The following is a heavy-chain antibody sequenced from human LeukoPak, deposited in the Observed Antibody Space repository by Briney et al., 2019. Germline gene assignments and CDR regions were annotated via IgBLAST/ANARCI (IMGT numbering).Heavy chain of an antibody. CDR2: INPSGGST. CDR1: GYNFISYY. J-gene: IGHJ6*02. V-gene: IGHV1-46*01. D-gene: IGHD2-8*01. Sequence: ASVKVSCKASGYNFISYYMHWVRQAPGQGLEWMGIINPSGGSTSYAQKFQDRVTMTRDTTTSTVYMELSSLKSEDTAVYYCAREDVVLVDAVRYYYYGTDVWGQGTTVTVSS. CDR3: AREDVVLVDAVRYYYYGTDV.